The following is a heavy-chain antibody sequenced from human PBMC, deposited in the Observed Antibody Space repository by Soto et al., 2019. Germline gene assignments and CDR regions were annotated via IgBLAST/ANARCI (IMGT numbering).Heavy chain of an antibody. V-gene: IGHV4-38-2*02. CDR1: CYSSSSRCY. J-gene: IGHJ4*02. CDR3: ASGLEWSGNNY. CDR2: IYHSGST. Sequence: PLELLSVTRTVSCYSSSSRCYFGWIRQPPGKGLEWIGSIYHSGSTFYNPSLKGRVTISVDTSKNEVSLKVTSVTAADTAVYYCASGLEWSGNNYWGQGTLVTVPQ. D-gene: IGHD3-3*01.